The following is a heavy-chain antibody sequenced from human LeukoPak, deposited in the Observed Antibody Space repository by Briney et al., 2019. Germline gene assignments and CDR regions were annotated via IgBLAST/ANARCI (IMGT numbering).Heavy chain of an antibody. D-gene: IGHD5-18*01. Sequence: SVKLSCKASGHTFSSYAITWVRQAPGQGLEWMGGIIPIFGTANYAQKFQGRVTITADESTSTAYMELSSLTSEGTAVYYCARDLSTNTPMPANFWGQGTLVTVSS. CDR2: IIPIFGTA. CDR1: GHTFSSYA. V-gene: IGHV1-69*13. J-gene: IGHJ4*02. CDR3: ARDLSTNTPMPANF.